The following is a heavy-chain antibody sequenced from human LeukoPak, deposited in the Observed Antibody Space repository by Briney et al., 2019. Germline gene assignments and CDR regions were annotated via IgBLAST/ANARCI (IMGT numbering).Heavy chain of an antibody. CDR1: GYSFTSYA. CDR3: ARALIVVVIADLDY. J-gene: IGHJ4*02. D-gene: IGHD2-21*01. CDR2: ISAYNGNT. Sequence: ASVKVSCKASGYSFTSYAISWVRQAPGQGLEWMGWISAYNGNTNYAQKLQGRVTMTTDTSTSTAYMELRSLRSEDTAVYYCARALIVVVIADLDYWGQGTLVTVSS. V-gene: IGHV1-18*01.